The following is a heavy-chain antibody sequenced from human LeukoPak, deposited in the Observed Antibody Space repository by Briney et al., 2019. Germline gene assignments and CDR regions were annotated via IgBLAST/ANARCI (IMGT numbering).Heavy chain of an antibody. Sequence: SETLSLTCTVSGGSISSSSYYWGWIRQPPGKGLEWIGSIYYSGSTYYNPSLKSRVTISVDTSKNQFSLKLSSVTAADTAVYYCARDEIAVAGFDYWGQGTLVTVSS. J-gene: IGHJ4*02. CDR2: IYYSGST. CDR3: ARDEIAVAGFDY. D-gene: IGHD6-19*01. V-gene: IGHV4-39*07. CDR1: GGSISSSSYY.